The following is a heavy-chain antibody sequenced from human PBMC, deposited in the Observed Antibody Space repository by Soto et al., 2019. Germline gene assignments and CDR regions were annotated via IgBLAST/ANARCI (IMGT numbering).Heavy chain of an antibody. J-gene: IGHJ3*02. V-gene: IGHV5-51*01. D-gene: IGHD3-9*01. CDR2: IYPGDSDT. Sequence: EESLKISCNASGYSFTSYWIGWVRQMPGKGLEWMGIIYPGDSDTRYSPSFQGQVTISADKSISTAYLQWSSLKASDTAMYYCARQRRYFEWLLPNAAFDIWGQGTMVTV. CDR1: GYSFTSYW. CDR3: ARQRRYFEWLLPNAAFDI.